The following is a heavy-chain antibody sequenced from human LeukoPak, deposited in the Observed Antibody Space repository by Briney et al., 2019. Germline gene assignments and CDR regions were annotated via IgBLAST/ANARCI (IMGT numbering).Heavy chain of an antibody. CDR2: ISSSSSYI. CDR3: ARWDNEYCSSTRCYRGGYYFDY. CDR1: GFTFSSYS. Sequence: GGSLRLSCAASGFTFSSYSMNWVRQAPGKGLEWVSSISSSSSYIYYADAVKGRFTISRDNAKNSLYLQMNSVRAEDTAVYYCARWDNEYCSSTRCYRGGYYFDYWGQGTLVTVSS. V-gene: IGHV3-21*01. J-gene: IGHJ4*02. D-gene: IGHD2-2*02.